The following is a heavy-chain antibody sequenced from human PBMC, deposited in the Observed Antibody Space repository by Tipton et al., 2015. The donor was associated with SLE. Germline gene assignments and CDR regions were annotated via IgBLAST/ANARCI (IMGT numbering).Heavy chain of an antibody. CDR2: INHAGGT. CDR1: GGSVSSYY. V-gene: IGHV4-34*01. D-gene: IGHD6-6*01. CDR3: ARQSMAARPDFDF. Sequence: TLSLTCAVYGGSVSSYYWSWIRQPPGKGLEWLGEINHAGGTNFNPSLKSRVTISLDTSKNQFSLILNSVTAADTAVYYCARQSMAARPDFDFWGQGTLVTVSS. J-gene: IGHJ4*02.